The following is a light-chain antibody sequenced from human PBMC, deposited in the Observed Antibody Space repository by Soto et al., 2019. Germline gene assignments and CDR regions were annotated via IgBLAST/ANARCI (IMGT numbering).Light chain of an antibody. CDR3: AAWDDSLSGVV. Sequence: QSVLTQPPSASGTPGQRVTLSCSGSSSNVGSNYVNWYQQLPGRAPKLLIYKNNQRPSGVPGRFSGSESGTSASLAISGLRSEDETDYYCAAWDDSLSGVVFGGGTKVTVL. V-gene: IGLV1-47*01. CDR2: KNN. CDR1: SSNVGSNY. J-gene: IGLJ2*01.